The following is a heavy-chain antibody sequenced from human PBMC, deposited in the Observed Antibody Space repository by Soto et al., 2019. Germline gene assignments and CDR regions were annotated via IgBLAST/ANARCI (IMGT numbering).Heavy chain of an antibody. CDR1: GGSLSGYY. CDR2: INHSGST. Sequence: QVQLQQWGAGLLKPSETLSLTCAVYGGSLSGYYWTWIRQPPGTGLEWIGEINHSGSTNYNPSLQRRVTISLDTSKHPFSLKLTSVTAADTAVYYCVRDKINALFDDGGQGTLVTGSS. J-gene: IGHJ4*02. D-gene: IGHD2-2*01. V-gene: IGHV4-34*01. CDR3: VRDKINALFDD.